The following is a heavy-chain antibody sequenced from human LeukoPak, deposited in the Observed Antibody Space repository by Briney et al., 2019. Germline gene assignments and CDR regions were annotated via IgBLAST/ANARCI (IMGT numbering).Heavy chain of an antibody. V-gene: IGHV4-38-2*01. CDR3: ATSDAGIAAVDHYGMDV. J-gene: IGHJ6*04. CDR1: GYSISSGYY. Sequence: SETLSLTCAVSGYSISSGYYWGWIRQPPGKGLEWIGSIYRSGSTYYNPSLKSRVTISVDTSKNQFSLKLSSVTAADTAVYYCATSDAGIAAVDHYGMDVWGKGTTVTVSS. D-gene: IGHD6-13*01. CDR2: IYRSGST.